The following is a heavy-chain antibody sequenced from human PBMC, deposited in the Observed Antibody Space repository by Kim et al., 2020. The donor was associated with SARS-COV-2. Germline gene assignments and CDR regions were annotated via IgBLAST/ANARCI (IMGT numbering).Heavy chain of an antibody. V-gene: IGHV1-69*01. CDR2: TA. Sequence: TANYAQKFQGRVTITADESTSTAYMELSSLRSEDTAVYYCARIAVAGTSYWGQGTLVTVSS. CDR3: ARIAVAGTSY. J-gene: IGHJ4*02. D-gene: IGHD6-19*01.